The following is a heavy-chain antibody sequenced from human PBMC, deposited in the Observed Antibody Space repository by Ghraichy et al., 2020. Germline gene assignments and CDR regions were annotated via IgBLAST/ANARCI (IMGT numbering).Heavy chain of an antibody. D-gene: IGHD3-22*01. Sequence: GGSLRLSCARSGITLNSCRINRVRQAPWTGLERVSSISSSSSYIYYADSVKGRFTISRDNAKNSLYLQMNSLRAEDTAVYYCASSYYDSSGYDSDYYYGMAVWVHCSTVTVS. CDR2: ISSSSSYI. J-gene: IGHJ6*02. V-gene: IGHV3-21*01. CDR3: ASSYYDSSGYDSDYYYGMAV. CDR1: GITLNSCR.